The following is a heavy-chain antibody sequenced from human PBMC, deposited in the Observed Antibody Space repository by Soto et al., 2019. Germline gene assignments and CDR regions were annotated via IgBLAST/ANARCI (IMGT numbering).Heavy chain of an antibody. CDR3: ARDGSDKRSGAFDI. CDR1: GGTFSSYA. D-gene: IGHD3-10*01. V-gene: IGHV1-69*13. CDR2: IIPIFGTA. J-gene: IGHJ3*02. Sequence: ASVKVSCKASGGTFSSYAISWVRQAPGQGLEWMGGIIPIFGTANYAQKFQGRVTITADESTSTAYMELSSLRSEDTAVYYCARDGSDKRSGAFDIWGQGTMVTVSS.